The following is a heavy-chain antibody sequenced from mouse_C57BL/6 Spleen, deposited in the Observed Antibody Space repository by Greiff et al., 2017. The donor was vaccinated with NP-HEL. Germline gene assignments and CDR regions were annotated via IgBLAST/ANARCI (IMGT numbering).Heavy chain of an antibody. CDR3: AKEGTSSASSAYFDY. Sequence: VQLQQSGPELVKPGASVKISCKASGYAFSSSWMHWVKQRPGQGLEWIGGIYPGDGDTNYNRKFKGKATLTAVKSSSTAYMQLSSLTPEDSAVFFSAKEGTSSASSAYFDYWGQGTTLTVSS. CDR1: GYAFSSSW. V-gene: IGHV1-82*01. CDR2: IYPGDGDT. J-gene: IGHJ2*01. D-gene: IGHD1-1*01.